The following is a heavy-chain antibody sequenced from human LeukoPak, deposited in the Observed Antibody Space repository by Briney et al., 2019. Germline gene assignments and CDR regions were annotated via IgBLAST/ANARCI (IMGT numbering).Heavy chain of an antibody. CDR3: AKGYCSGGNCYQYFDY. V-gene: IGHV3-23*01. D-gene: IGHD2-15*01. J-gene: IGHJ4*02. CDR1: GFTFSSNS. CDR2: INYSGDAT. Sequence: GGSLRLSCAASGFTFSSNSMSWVRQAPGKGLEWVSAINYSGDATYYVDSVKGRITISRDNSKNTLYLQMNSLRAEDTAIYYCAKGYCSGGNCYQYFDYWGQGTLVTVAS.